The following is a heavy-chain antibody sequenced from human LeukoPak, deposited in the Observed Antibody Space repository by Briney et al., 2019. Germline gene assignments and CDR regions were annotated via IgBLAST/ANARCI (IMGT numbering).Heavy chain of an antibody. CDR1: GFTFSSYA. J-gene: IGHJ6*02. Sequence: GGSLRLSCTASGFTFSSYAMSWVRQAPGKGLEWVSAISGSGGSTYYADSVKGRFTISRDNSKNTLYLQMNSLRAEDTAVYYCAKDDYSNYGMDVWGQGTTVTVSS. V-gene: IGHV3-23*01. D-gene: IGHD4-11*01. CDR2: ISGSGGST. CDR3: AKDDYSNYGMDV.